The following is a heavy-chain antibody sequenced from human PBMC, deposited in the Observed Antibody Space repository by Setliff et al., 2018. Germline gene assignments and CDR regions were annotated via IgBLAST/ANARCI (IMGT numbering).Heavy chain of an antibody. J-gene: IGHJ6*03. CDR1: GGSFSGYY. CDR3: ARGPNAYDSSGYYYRAGYYYYMDV. CDR2: IHTSGST. V-gene: IGHV4-4*08. Sequence: PSETLSLTCTVSGGSFSGYYWSWIRQPPGKGLEWIGYIHTSGSTNYNPSLKSRVTISVDTSKTQFSLKLSSVTAADTAVYYCARGPNAYDSSGYYYRAGYYYYMDVWGKGTTVTVSS. D-gene: IGHD3-22*01.